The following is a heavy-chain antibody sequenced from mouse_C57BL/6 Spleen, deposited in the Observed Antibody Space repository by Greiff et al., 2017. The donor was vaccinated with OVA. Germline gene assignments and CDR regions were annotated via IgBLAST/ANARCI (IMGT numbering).Heavy chain of an antibody. Sequence: QVQLQQPGAELVMPGASVKLSCKASGYTFTSYWMHWVKQRPGQGLKWIGEIDPSDSYTNYNQKFKGKSTLTVDKSSSTAYMQLSSLTSEDSAVYYCARDYGSSYGRFAYWGQGTLVTVSA. CDR1: GYTFTSYW. CDR3: ARDYGSSYGRFAY. V-gene: IGHV1-69*01. J-gene: IGHJ3*01. D-gene: IGHD1-1*01. CDR2: IDPSDSYT.